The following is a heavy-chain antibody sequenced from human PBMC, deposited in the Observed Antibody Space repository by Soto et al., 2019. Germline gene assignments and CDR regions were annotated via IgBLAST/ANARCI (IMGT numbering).Heavy chain of an antibody. CDR3: ARESGENWTYEAH. Sequence: QVQQLESGPGLVKPWDTLSLTCTVSGAYVSDFSWSWIRQPAGKGLEWIGRITVNRITEYTPSFLSRVTMSMDTSRNQFSLNLQSATAAYTALYYCARESGENWTYEAHWGQGTLVTVSS. J-gene: IGHJ1*01. V-gene: IGHV4-4*07. CDR2: ITVNRIT. CDR1: GAYVSDFS. D-gene: IGHD1-7*01.